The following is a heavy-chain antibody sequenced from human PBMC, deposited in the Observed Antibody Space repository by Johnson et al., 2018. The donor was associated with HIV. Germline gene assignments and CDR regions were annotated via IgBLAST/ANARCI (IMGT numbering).Heavy chain of an antibody. V-gene: IGHV3-30*04. Sequence: QVQLVESGGGVVQPGGSLRLSCAASGFTFSSYAMHWVRQAPGKGLEWVAVISYDGSNKYYADSVKGRFTISRDNSKNTLYLQMNSLRAEDTAVYYCAREGRLGSYLGGVAFDIWGQGTMVTVSS. CDR1: GFTFSSYA. D-gene: IGHD1-26*01. CDR3: AREGRLGSYLGGVAFDI. CDR2: ISYDGSNK. J-gene: IGHJ3*02.